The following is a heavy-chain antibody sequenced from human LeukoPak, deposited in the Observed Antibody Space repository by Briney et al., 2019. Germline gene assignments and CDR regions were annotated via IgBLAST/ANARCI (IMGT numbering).Heavy chain of an antibody. CDR2: INTNTGNP. CDR1: GGTFSSYA. Sequence: ASVKVSCKASGGTFSSYAISWVRQAPGQGLEWMGWINTNTGNPTYAQGFTGRFVFSLDTSVSTAYLQISSLKAEDTAVYYCARDFAPGIAAAGTDYWGQGTLVTVSS. J-gene: IGHJ4*02. V-gene: IGHV7-4-1*02. D-gene: IGHD6-13*01. CDR3: ARDFAPGIAAAGTDY.